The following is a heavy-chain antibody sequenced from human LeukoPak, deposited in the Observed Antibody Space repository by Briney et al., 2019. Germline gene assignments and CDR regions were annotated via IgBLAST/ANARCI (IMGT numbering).Heavy chain of an antibody. V-gene: IGHV3-23*01. J-gene: IGHJ4*02. CDR3: AKSTVSPNYYDSSGSSDY. CDR1: GFTFSSYA. Sequence: GGSLRLSCAASGFTFSSYAMSWVRQAPGKGLEWVSAISTSGGGTYYADSVKGRFTISRDNSKNTLYLQMNSLRAEDTAVYYCAKSTVSPNYYDSSGSSDYWGQGTLVTVSS. D-gene: IGHD3-22*01. CDR2: ISTSGGGT.